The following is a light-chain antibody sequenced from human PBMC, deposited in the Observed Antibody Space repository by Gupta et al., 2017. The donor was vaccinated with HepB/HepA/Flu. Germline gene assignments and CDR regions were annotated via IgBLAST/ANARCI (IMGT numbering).Light chain of an antibody. V-gene: IGLV1-40*01. Sequence: QSVLTQPPSVSGAPGQRVTISCTGSSPNIGTHYDVHWYQQLPGTAPKLLIYGNSNRPSGVPDRFSGSKSGTSASLAITGLQAEDEADYYCQSYDSSLSAWVFGGGTKLTVL. CDR1: SPNIGTHYD. J-gene: IGLJ3*02. CDR3: QSYDSSLSAWV. CDR2: GNS.